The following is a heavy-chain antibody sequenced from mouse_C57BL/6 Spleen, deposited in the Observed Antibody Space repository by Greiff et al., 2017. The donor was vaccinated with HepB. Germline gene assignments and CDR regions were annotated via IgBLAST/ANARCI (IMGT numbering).Heavy chain of an antibody. J-gene: IGHJ4*01. CDR2: IDPSDSET. CDR1: GYTFTSYW. V-gene: IGHV1-52*01. D-gene: IGHD2-1*01. Sequence: QVQLQQPGAEPVRPGSSVKLSCKASGYTFTSYWMHWVKQRPIQGLEWIGNIDPSDSETHYNQKFKDKATLTVDKSSSTAYMQLSSLTSEDSAVYYCASSIYYGNFYAMDYWGQGTSVTVSS. CDR3: ASSIYYGNFYAMDY.